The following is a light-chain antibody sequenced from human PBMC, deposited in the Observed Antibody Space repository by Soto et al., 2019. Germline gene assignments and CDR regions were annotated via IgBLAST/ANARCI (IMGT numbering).Light chain of an antibody. Sequence: DIQMSQSPSSLSASVGDSVTITCRASETIIDYLNWYQQQPGEAPKLLIFSASSLHSGVPSRFRGSGSGTHFTLNISSLQPEDFATYFCQQSFSAPRTFGQGTKLQAK. V-gene: IGKV1-39*01. CDR3: QQSFSAPRT. CDR2: SAS. J-gene: IGKJ2*01. CDR1: ETIIDY.